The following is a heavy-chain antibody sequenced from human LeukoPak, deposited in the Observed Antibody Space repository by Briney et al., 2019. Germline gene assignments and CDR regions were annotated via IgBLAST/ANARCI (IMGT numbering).Heavy chain of an antibody. CDR3: ARDGAVYCSSTSCYGALGY. D-gene: IGHD2-2*01. J-gene: IGHJ4*02. CDR2: ISAYNGNT. V-gene: IGHV1-18*01. Sequence: ASVKVSCKASGYTLTSYGISWVRQAPGQGLEWMGWISAYNGNTNYAQKLQGRVTMTTDTSTSTAYMELRSLRSDDTAVYYCARDGAVYCSSTSCYGALGYWGQGTLVIVSS. CDR1: GYTLTSYG.